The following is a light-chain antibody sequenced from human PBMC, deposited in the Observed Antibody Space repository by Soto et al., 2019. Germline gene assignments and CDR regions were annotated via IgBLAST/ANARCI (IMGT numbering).Light chain of an antibody. CDR3: QQHNSWPPIT. J-gene: IGKJ5*01. CDR2: DSS. Sequence: EIVMTQSPATLSVSPGERVTLSCRASESVSRNLAWYQQKPGQAPRLLIYDSSTRATGIPDGFSGGGSGKELNLTIRSPPSEAFVLYYSQQHNSWPPITLGQG. V-gene: IGKV3-15*01. CDR1: ESVSRN.